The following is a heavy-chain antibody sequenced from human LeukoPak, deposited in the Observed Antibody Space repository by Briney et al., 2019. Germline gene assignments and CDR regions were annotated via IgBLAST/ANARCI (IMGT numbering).Heavy chain of an antibody. CDR2: ISYDGSDK. J-gene: IGHJ4*02. V-gene: IGHV3-30*18. D-gene: IGHD1-7*01. CDR1: GFTLRGYG. Sequence: GGSLRLSCAASGFTLRGYGMHWVRQAPGKGLEWVAIISYDGSDKYYADSVKGRFTISRDNSKNTLYLQMNSLRAEDTAVYYCAKVRVVFNWNYAYYFDSWGQGTLVTVSS. CDR3: AKVRVVFNWNYAYYFDS.